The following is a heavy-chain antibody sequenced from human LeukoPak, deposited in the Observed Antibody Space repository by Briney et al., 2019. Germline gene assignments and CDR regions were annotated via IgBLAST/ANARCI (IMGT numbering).Heavy chain of an antibody. CDR1: GFTFSDYC. J-gene: IGHJ4*02. D-gene: IGHD3-22*01. CDR2: ISSSSSYT. V-gene: IGHV3-11*05. Sequence: GGSLRLSRAASGFTFSDYCMSWIRQAPGKGLEWVSYISSSSSYTNYADSVKGRFTISRDNAKNSLYLQMNSLRAEDTAVYYCARDLGRTYYYDSSGYLDYWGQGTPVTVSS. CDR3: ARDLGRTYYYDSSGYLDY.